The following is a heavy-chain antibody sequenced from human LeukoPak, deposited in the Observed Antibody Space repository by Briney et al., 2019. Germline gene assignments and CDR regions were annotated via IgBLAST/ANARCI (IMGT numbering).Heavy chain of an antibody. D-gene: IGHD3-10*01. CDR3: ARYGLIRGSRWLDP. J-gene: IGHJ5*02. CDR2: IKQDGSEK. Sequence: PGGSLRLSCAASGFTFSSYWMSWVRQAPGKGLEWVAHIKQDGSEKYYVDSVKGRFIISRDNAKNSLCLQMNSLRGEDTALYYWARYGLIRGSRWLDPWGQGTLVTVSS. V-gene: IGHV3-7*01. CDR1: GFTFSSYW.